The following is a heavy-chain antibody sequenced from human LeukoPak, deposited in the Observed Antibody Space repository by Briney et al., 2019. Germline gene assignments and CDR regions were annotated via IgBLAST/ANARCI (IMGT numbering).Heavy chain of an antibody. V-gene: IGHV4-30-4*01. Sequence: SETLSLTCTVSGGSISSGDYYWSWIRQPPGKGLEWIGYIYYSGSTYYNPSHKSRVTISVDTSKNQFSLKLSSVTAADTAVYYCARDLLNEGNHLDYWGQGTLVTVSS. J-gene: IGHJ4*02. D-gene: IGHD4-23*01. CDR2: IYYSGST. CDR3: ARDLLNEGNHLDY. CDR1: GGSISSGDYY.